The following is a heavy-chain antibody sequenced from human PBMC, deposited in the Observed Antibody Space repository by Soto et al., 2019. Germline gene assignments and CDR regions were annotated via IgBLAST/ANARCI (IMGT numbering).Heavy chain of an antibody. J-gene: IGHJ4*02. D-gene: IGHD3-3*01. CDR3: ARGPGVGDFFCGYHVSNRIIDF. V-gene: IGHV4-34*01. CDR1: GGSFSGYY. CDR2: INHSGST. Sequence: SETLSLTCAVYGGSFSGYYWSWIRQPPGKGLEWIGEINHSGSTNYNPSLKSRVTISVDTSKNQFSLSLNSVTAADTAVYYCARGPGVGDFFCGYHVSNRIIDFCAQRSPVTVSS.